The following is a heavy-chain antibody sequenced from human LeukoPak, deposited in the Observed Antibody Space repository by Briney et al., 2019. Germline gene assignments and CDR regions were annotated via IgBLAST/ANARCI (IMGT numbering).Heavy chain of an antibody. CDR1: GFTCNNYA. CDR2: ISASSGGI. Sequence: PGGSPRLSCAASGFTCNNYAMGWVRQAPGKGLEWVSVISASSGGIKYADSVKGRFTISRDNTKNTLYLQMDSLRAEDTAVYYCAGGLLGCRGGSCYPTDYWGQGTLVTVSS. CDR3: AGGLLGCRGGSCYPTDY. D-gene: IGHD2-15*01. V-gene: IGHV3-23*01. J-gene: IGHJ4*02.